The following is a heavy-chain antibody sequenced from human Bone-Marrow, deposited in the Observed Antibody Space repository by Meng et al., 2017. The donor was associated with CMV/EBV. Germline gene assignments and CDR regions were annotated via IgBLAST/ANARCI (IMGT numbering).Heavy chain of an antibody. CDR2: IYPGDSDT. V-gene: IGHV5-51*01. J-gene: IGHJ3*02. CDR3: ARWGGRRGYSYGSEAFDI. D-gene: IGHD5-18*01. CDR1: GYSFTSYW. Sequence: ESLKISCKGSGYSFTSYWIGWVRQMPGKGLEWMGIIYPGDSDTRYSPSFQGQVTISADKSISTAYLQWSSLKASDTAMYYCARWGGRRGYSYGSEAFDIWGQGTMVTVSS.